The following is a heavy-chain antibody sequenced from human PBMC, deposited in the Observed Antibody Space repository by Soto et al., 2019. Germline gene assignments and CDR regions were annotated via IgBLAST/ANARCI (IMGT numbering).Heavy chain of an antibody. Sequence: PVESLKISCKGSGYSFTSYWIGWVRQMPGKGLEWMGIIYPGDSDTRYSPSFQGQVTISADKSISTAYLQWSSLKASDTAMYYCARLSDKWKPQYYYYYGMDVWGQGTTVTVSS. CDR2: IYPGDSDT. CDR3: ARLSDKWKPQYYYYYGMDV. J-gene: IGHJ6*02. V-gene: IGHV5-51*01. D-gene: IGHD1-1*01. CDR1: GYSFTSYW.